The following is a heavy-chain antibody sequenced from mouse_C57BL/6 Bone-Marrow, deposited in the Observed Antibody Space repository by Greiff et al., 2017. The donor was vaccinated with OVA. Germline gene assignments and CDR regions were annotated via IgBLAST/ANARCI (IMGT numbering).Heavy chain of an antibody. CDR1: GYTFTDYY. J-gene: IGHJ4*01. Sequence: VQLVESGPELVKPGASVKISCKASGYTFTDYYINWVKQRPGQGLEWIGWIFPGSGSTYYNEKFKGKATLTVDKSSSTAYMLLSSLTSEDSAVYFCARWNLLGYAMDYWGQGTSVTVSS. CDR2: IFPGSGST. D-gene: IGHD2-1*01. CDR3: ARWNLLGYAMDY. V-gene: IGHV1-75*01.